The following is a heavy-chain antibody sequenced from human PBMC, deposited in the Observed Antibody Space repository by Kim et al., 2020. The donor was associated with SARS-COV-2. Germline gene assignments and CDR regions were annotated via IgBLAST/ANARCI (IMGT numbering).Heavy chain of an antibody. D-gene: IGHD3-10*01. J-gene: IGHJ4*02. CDR3: AKVNYFGSYFYFDY. V-gene: IGHV3-23*01. Sequence: ADSVEGRFTIAKDNSRNPLYLQMNSLRADDTAVYYCAKVNYFGSYFYFDYWGQGVLVTDSS.